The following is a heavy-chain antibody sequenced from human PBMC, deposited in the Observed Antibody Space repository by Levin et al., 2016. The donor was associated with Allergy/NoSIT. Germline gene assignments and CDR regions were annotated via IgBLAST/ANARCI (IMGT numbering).Heavy chain of an antibody. D-gene: IGHD3-10*01. CDR1: GFTFSTYS. CDR2: ISPRSNNM. J-gene: IGHJ6*02. Sequence: GGSLRLSCTASGFTFSTYSMNWVRQAPGEGLEWVSYISPRSNNMYYADSVKGRFIISRDNSKNTLYLQMNSLRAEDTAVYYCARDGSITMVRGVYGMDVWGQGTTVTVSS. V-gene: IGHV3-48*01. CDR3: ARDGSITMVRGVYGMDV.